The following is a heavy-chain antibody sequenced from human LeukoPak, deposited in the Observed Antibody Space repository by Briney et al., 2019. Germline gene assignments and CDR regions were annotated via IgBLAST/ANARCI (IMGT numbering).Heavy chain of an antibody. J-gene: IGHJ2*01. D-gene: IGHD3-22*01. V-gene: IGHV1-46*01. CDR1: GYTFTSYY. CDR3: ARDLAEYYDSSGYFENWYFDL. Sequence: ASVKVSCKASGYTFTSYYMHWVRQAPGQGLEWMGIINPSGGSTSYAQKFQGRVTMTRDTSTSPVYMELSSLRSEDTAVYYCARDLAEYYDSSGYFENWYFDLWGRGTLVTVSS. CDR2: INPSGGST.